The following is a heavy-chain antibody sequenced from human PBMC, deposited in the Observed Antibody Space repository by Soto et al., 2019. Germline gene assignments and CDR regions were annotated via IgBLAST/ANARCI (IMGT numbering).Heavy chain of an antibody. J-gene: IGHJ4*02. CDR3: ARGNDFWSGPELVIDY. CDR1: GGSISSGDYY. V-gene: IGHV4-30-4*01. CDR2: IYYSGST. D-gene: IGHD3-3*01. Sequence: QVQLQESGPGLVKPSQTLSLTCTVSGGSISSGDYYWSWIRQPPGKGLEWIGYIYYSGSTYYNPFLTRRLTISVATSQNPFSLKLSSVTAADTAVYYCARGNDFWSGPELVIDYWGQGTLVTVSS.